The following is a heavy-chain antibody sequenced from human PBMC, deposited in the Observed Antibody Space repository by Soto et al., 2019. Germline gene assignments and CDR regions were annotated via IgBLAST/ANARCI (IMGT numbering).Heavy chain of an antibody. V-gene: IGHV3-33*01. CDR2: IWYDGSNK. J-gene: IGHJ4*02. CDR1: GFTFSSYG. Sequence: QVQLVESGGGVVQPGRSLRLSCAASGFTFSSYGMHWVRQAPGKGLEWVAVIWYDGSNKYYADSVKGRFTISRDNSKHTLYLQMNSLRAEDTAVYYCARSQLQLRGASYYFDYWGQGTLVTVSS. CDR3: ARSQLQLRGASYYFDY. D-gene: IGHD3-10*01.